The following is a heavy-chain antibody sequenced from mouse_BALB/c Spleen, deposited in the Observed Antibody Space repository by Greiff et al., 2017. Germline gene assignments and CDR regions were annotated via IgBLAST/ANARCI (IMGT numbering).Heavy chain of an antibody. Sequence: EVKLVESGGGLVQPGGSRKLSCAASGFTFSSFGMHWVRQAPEKGLEWVAYISSGSSTIYYADTVKGRFTISRDNPKNTLFLQMSSLKSEDTAMYYCARQGVYPLDYWGQGTTLTVSS. CDR2: ISSGSSTI. CDR3: ARQGVYPLDY. D-gene: IGHD2-1*01. J-gene: IGHJ2*01. CDR1: GFTFSSFG. V-gene: IGHV5-17*02.